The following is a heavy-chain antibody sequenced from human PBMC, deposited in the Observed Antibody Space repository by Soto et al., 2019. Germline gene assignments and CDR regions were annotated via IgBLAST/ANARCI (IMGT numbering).Heavy chain of an antibody. CDR1: GFTFSSYS. V-gene: IGHV3-48*01. Sequence: EVQLVESGGDLVQPGGSLRLYCAASGFTFSSYSMNWVRQAPGKGLEGGSYISTRSSTIYYADSVTGRVTISRDNAKNALYRQMDSLRVENQAEDYCARVHRYYDGPTGYFDLWGRGTLVTVS. CDR2: ISTRSSTI. D-gene: IGHD3-22*01. CDR3: ARVHRYYDGPTGYFDL. J-gene: IGHJ2*01.